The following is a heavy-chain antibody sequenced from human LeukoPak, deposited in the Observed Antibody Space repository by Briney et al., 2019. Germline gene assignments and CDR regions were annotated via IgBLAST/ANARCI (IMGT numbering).Heavy chain of an antibody. J-gene: IGHJ4*02. Sequence: GESLKISCKGSGYTFTSYWIAWVRQMPGKGLEWMGIIYPGDSDTRYSPSFQGQVTISADKSISTAYLQWSSLKASDTAMYYCARKGDGYDYYFDYWGQGTLVTVSS. V-gene: IGHV5-51*01. CDR1: GYTFTSYW. D-gene: IGHD5-12*01. CDR3: ARKGDGYDYYFDY. CDR2: IYPGDSDT.